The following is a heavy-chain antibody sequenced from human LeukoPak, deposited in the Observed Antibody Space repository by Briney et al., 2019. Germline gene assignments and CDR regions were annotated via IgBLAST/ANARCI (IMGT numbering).Heavy chain of an antibody. CDR2: IYPRDGST. CDR3: ARDQEGFDY. J-gene: IGHJ4*02. CDR1: GYTFTSNY. V-gene: IGHV1-46*01. Sequence: ALVKVSCKASGYTFTSNYIHWVRQAPRQGLEWMGMIYPRDGSTSYAQKFQGRVTVTRDTSTSTVHMELIGLRSEDTAVYYCARDQEGFDYWGQGTLVTVSS.